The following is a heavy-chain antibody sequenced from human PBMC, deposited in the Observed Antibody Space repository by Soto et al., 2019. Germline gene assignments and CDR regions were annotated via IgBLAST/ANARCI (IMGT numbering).Heavy chain of an antibody. J-gene: IGHJ4*02. V-gene: IGHV4-34*01. Sequence: QVQLQQWGAGLLKPSETLSLTCAVYGGSFTSYYWGWIRQPPGKGLEWIGEISHSGSTNYNPSLKSRVTRSVDTSKNQFSLKLSSVTVADTAVYYCARGIESISVFDYWGQGTLVTVSS. CDR3: ARGIESISVFDY. D-gene: IGHD2-21*01. CDR1: GGSFTSYY. CDR2: ISHSGST.